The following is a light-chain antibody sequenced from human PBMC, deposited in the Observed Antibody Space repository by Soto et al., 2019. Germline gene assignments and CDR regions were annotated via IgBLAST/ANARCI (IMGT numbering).Light chain of an antibody. CDR2: DTN. CDR3: GTWDGSLSTGVV. CDR1: SSNIGNNY. V-gene: IGLV1-51*01. J-gene: IGLJ2*01. Sequence: QSVLTQPPSVSAAPGQTVTISCSGSSSNIGNNYVSWYQHLPGTAPKLLIYDTNQRPSGIPDRFSGSKSGTSATLGITGLQTGDEADYYCGTWDGSLSTGVVFGGGTKVTVL.